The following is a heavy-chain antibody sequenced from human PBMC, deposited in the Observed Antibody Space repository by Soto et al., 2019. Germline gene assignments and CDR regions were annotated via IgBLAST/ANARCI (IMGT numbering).Heavy chain of an antibody. J-gene: IGHJ6*02. V-gene: IGHV4-30-2*01. D-gene: IGHD3-3*01. CDR1: GGSITTSDYS. CDR3: VRERTIFGVAPGGGVDV. Sequence: QLQLQESGSGLVKPSQTLSLTCAVSGGSITTSDYSWSWIRQPPGRGLEWIGSIYHTGTTHYITSLKSRVTMSLDKSKNQFSIDLTSMTAADTAVYYCVRERTIFGVAPGGGVDVWGRGTTVTVSS. CDR2: IYHTGTT.